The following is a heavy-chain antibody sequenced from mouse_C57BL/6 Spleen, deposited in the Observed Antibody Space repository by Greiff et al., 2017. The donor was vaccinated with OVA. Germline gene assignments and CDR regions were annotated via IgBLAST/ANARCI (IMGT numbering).Heavy chain of an antibody. CDR3: TRGLAY. CDR2: IDPATGGP. J-gene: IGHJ3*01. CDR1: GYTFTDYE. V-gene: IGHV1-15*01. Sequence: QVQLQQSGAELVRPGASVTLSCKASGYTFTDYEMHWVKQTPVHGLEWIGAIDPATGGPAYNQKFTGKAILTADKSSSTAYMELRSLTSEDSGVYYCTRGLAYWGQGTLVTVSA.